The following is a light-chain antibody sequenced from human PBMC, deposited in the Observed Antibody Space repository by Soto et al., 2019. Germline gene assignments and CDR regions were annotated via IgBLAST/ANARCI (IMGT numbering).Light chain of an antibody. CDR3: LSYTTSSTYV. Sequence: QSALTQPASVSGSPGQSITIPCTGTSSDVGGYNYVSWYQQHPGIAPKVMIYDVSNRPSGVSNRFSGSKSGNTASLTISGLQAEDEADYYCLSYTTSSTYVFGTGTKVT. V-gene: IGLV2-14*03. CDR1: SSDVGGYNY. CDR2: DVS. J-gene: IGLJ1*01.